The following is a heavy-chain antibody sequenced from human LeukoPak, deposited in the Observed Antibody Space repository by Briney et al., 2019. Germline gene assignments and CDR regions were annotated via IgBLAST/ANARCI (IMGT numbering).Heavy chain of an antibody. CDR1: GGTFSSYA. CDR3: ARDLYPYYYDSSGYSDY. V-gene: IGHV1-69*13. J-gene: IGHJ4*02. CDR2: IIPIFGTA. D-gene: IGHD3-22*01. Sequence: GASVKVSCKAFGGTFSSYAISWVRQAPGQGLEWMGGIIPIFGTANYAQKFQGRVTITADESTSTAYMELSSLRSEDTAVYYCARDLYPYYYDSSGYSDYWGQGTLVTVSS.